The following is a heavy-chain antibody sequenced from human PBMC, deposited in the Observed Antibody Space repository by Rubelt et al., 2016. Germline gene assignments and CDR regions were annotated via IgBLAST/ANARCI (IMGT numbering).Heavy chain of an antibody. Sequence: SLRLSCAASGFTISSDALHWVRQAPGKGLEWVALISYDGSKTYYADSVKGRFTISRDNSRNTVFLQMNSLRAEDTAVYYCASRPSYDTRSYPLDWGQGTLVTVSA. D-gene: IGHD3-22*01. V-gene: IGHV3-30*04. CDR1: GFTISSDA. CDR2: ISYDGSKT. CDR3: ASRPSYDTRSYPLD. J-gene: IGHJ4*02.